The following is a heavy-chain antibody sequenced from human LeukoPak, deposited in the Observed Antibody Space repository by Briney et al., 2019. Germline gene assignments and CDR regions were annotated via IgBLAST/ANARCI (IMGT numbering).Heavy chain of an antibody. D-gene: IGHD1-26*01. J-gene: IGHJ4*02. CDR1: GFTVSSNY. CDR2: IYSGDST. V-gene: IGHV3-66*02. Sequence: GGSLRLSCAASGFTVSSNYMSWVRQAPGKGLEWVSVIYSGDSTYYADSVKGRFTISRDNSKNTLYLQMNSLRVEDTAVYYCARDLTVGATLDYWGQGTLVTVSS. CDR3: ARDLTVGATLDY.